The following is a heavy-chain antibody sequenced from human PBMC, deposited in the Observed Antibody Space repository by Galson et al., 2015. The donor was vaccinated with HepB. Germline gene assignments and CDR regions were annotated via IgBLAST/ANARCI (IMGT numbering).Heavy chain of an antibody. J-gene: IGHJ4*02. V-gene: IGHV3-72*01. CDR2: IRNKAYNYGT. CDR1: GFTFSDHH. Sequence: SLRLSCAASGFTFSDHHMDWVRQAPGKGLEWVGHIRNKAYNYGTEYATSVKGRFTISRDDSKNSMYLQMNSLRAEDTALYYCVRIQGFGNIWYSDSWGQGTLVAVSS. D-gene: IGHD6-13*01. CDR3: VRIQGFGNIWYSDS.